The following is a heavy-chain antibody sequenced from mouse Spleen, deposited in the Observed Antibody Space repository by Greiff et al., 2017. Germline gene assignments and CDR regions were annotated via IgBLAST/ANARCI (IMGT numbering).Heavy chain of an antibody. CDR1: GYTFTDYE. Sequence: QVQLQQSGAELVRPGASVTLSCKASGYTFTDYEMHWVKQTPVHGLEWIGAIDPETGGTAYNQKFKGKAILTADKSSSTAYMELCSLTSEDSAVYYCTRFLYGNYAMDYWGQGTSVTVSS. D-gene: IGHD2-10*02. J-gene: IGHJ4*01. CDR2: IDPETGGT. CDR3: TRFLYGNYAMDY. V-gene: IGHV1-15*01.